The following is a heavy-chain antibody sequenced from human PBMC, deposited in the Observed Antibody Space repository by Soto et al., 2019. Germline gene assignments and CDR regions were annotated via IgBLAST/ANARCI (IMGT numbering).Heavy chain of an antibody. Sequence: QVQLVQSGAEVKKPGASVKVSCKASGYTFTGYYMHWVRQAPGQGLEWMGWINPNSGGTNYAQKFQGWVTMTRDTSISTAYMELCRLRSDDTAVYYYARSDHIQASPGVPDYWGQGTLVTVSS. J-gene: IGHJ4*02. CDR2: INPNSGGT. V-gene: IGHV1-2*04. CDR1: GYTFTGYY. CDR3: ARSDHIQASPGVPDY. D-gene: IGHD7-27*01.